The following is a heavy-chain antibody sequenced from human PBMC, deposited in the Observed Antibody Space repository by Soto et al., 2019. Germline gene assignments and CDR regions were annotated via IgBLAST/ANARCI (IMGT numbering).Heavy chain of an antibody. CDR3: AKAGPGARRFYVLEDY. V-gene: IGHV3-73*01. CDR1: GFTFSGSA. Sequence: GGSLRLSCAASGFTFSGSAMHWVRQASGKGLEWVGRIRSKANSYATAYAASVKGRFTISRDDSKNTAYLQMNSLRAEDTAVYYCAKAGPGARRFYVLEDYWGQGTLVTVSS. CDR2: IRSKANSYAT. D-gene: IGHD7-27*01. J-gene: IGHJ4*02.